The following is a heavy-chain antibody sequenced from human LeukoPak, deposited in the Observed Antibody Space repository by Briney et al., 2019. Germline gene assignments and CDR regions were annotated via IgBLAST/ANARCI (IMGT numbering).Heavy chain of an antibody. CDR3: AKGRRPFGPLHDSFDV. J-gene: IGHJ3*01. CDR2: IGTSDGRT. Sequence: GGSLRLSCAVSGFTFSNYAMSWVRQAPGKGLECISTIGTSDGRTNQADSVKGRFTLSRDNSKNTLSLQMNSLRIDDTAVYYCAKGRRPFGPLHDSFDVWGPGTMVTVS. CDR1: GFTFSNYA. V-gene: IGHV3-23*01. D-gene: IGHD3-3*01.